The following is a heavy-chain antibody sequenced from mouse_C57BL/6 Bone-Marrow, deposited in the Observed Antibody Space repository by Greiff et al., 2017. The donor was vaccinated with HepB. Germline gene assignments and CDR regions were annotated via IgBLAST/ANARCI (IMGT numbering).Heavy chain of an antibody. D-gene: IGHD1-1*01. CDR2: INPSTGGT. V-gene: IGHV1-42*01. CDR1: GYSFTGYY. Sequence: EVKLQESGPELVKPGASVKISCKASGYSFTGYYMNWVKQSPEKSLEWIGEINPSTGGTTYNQKFKAKATLTVDKSSSTAYMQLKSLTSEDSAVYYCARVYYYGSHGYFDYWGQGTTLTVSS. J-gene: IGHJ2*01. CDR3: ARVYYYGSHGYFDY.